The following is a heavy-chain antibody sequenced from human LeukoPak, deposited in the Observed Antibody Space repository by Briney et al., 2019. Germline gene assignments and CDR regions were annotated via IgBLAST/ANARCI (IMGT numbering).Heavy chain of an antibody. CDR1: GGSISSSSYY. Sequence: SETLSLTCTVSGGSISSSSYYWGWIRQPPGKGLEWIGSIYYSGSTYYNPSLKSRVTISIDTSKNQFSLKLSSVTAADTAVYYCARRWYYGSGSLPTPFDYWGQGTLVTVSS. CDR2: IYYSGST. V-gene: IGHV4-39*01. J-gene: IGHJ4*02. D-gene: IGHD3-10*01. CDR3: ARRWYYGSGSLPTPFDY.